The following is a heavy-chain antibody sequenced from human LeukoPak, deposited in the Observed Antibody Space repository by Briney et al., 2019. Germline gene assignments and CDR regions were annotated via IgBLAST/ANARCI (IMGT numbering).Heavy chain of an antibody. CDR3: ARVGRQQLLYYFDY. D-gene: IGHD4-11*01. CDR1: GFTFSGFW. CDR2: ISFDGSDA. Sequence: AGGSLRLSCAASGFTFSGFWMHWVRQAPGKGLVWVSCISFDGSDATYADSVKGRFTISRDNAKNTLYLQMNSLRAEDTAVYYCARVGRQQLLYYFDYWGQGTLVTVSS. V-gene: IGHV3-74*01. J-gene: IGHJ4*02.